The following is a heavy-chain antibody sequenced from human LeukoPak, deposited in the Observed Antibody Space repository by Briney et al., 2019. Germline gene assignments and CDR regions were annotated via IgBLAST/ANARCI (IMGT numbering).Heavy chain of an antibody. J-gene: IGHJ4*02. Sequence: PSETLSLTCTVSGGSISSSSYYWGWIRQPPGKGLEWIGSIFYSGTTYYNPSLKSRVTISVDTSKNQFSLKLGSVTAADTAVYYCARDGESGSEGGYWGQGTLVTVSS. CDR2: IFYSGTT. CDR3: ARDGESGSEGGY. V-gene: IGHV4-39*07. CDR1: GGSISSSSYY. D-gene: IGHD1-26*01.